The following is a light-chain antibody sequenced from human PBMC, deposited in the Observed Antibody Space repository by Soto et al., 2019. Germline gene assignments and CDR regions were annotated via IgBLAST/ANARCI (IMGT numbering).Light chain of an antibody. V-gene: IGKV3-20*01. J-gene: IGKJ1*01. CDR3: QQYVTLSWT. Sequence: EIVLTQPPGTLALSPGERPTLSCRASQSVISSHLGWYQQKPGQAPRLLIYDASTRATGIPERFSGSGSGTDFTLTISRLEPEDFAVYYCQQYVTLSWTFGQGTKVDIK. CDR2: DAS. CDR1: QSVISSH.